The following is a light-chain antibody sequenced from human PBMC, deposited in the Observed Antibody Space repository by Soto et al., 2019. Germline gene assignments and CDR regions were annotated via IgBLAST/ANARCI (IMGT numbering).Light chain of an antibody. CDR2: GAS. V-gene: IGKV1-39*01. CDR3: QQTYSVPLS. J-gene: IGKJ4*01. CDR1: QRIGTS. Sequence: DIQMTQSPSSLSASVGDRLTIICRASQRIGTSLNWFQQKPGEAPKFLIYGASSLQSGVPSRFSGSGSGTDFTLTISSVQPEDFATYYCQQTYSVPLSFGGGTKVDIK.